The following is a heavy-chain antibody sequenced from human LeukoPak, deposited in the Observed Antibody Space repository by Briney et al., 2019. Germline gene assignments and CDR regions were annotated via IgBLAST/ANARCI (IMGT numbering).Heavy chain of an antibody. V-gene: IGHV4-4*07. CDR2: IYTSGST. J-gene: IGHJ6*03. CDR1: GGSISSYY. D-gene: IGHD3-3*01. CDR3: ARHRIDWSGSQGGPYYYYYMDV. Sequence: NPSETLSLTCTVSGGSISSYYWSWIRQPAGKGLGWIGRIYTSGSTNYNPSLKSRVTMSVDTSKNQFSLKLSSVTAADTAVYYCARHRIDWSGSQGGPYYYYYMDVWGKGTTVTVSS.